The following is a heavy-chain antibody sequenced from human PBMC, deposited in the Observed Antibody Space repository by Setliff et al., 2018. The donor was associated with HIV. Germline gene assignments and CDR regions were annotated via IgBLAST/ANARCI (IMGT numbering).Heavy chain of an antibody. D-gene: IGHD5-18*01. J-gene: IGHJ4*02. CDR3: ARVFVDTAVLRVLEYYFDS. V-gene: IGHV4-39*07. Sequence: PSETLSLTCTVSGGSISSSSYYWGWVRQPPGKGLECIGSMYYSGSTYSTPSLKSRITISLDTSKNQFSLRMRSVTAADTAVYYCARVFVDTAVLRVLEYYFDSLGRGTLVTVSS. CDR2: MYYSGST. CDR1: GGSISSSSYY.